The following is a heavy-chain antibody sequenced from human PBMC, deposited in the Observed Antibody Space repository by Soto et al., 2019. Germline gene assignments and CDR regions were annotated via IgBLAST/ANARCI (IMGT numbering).Heavy chain of an antibody. V-gene: IGHV1-18*01. D-gene: IGHD2-15*01. Sequence: GASVKVSCKASGYTFTSYGISWVRQAPGQGLEWMGWISAYNGNTNYAQKLQGRVTMTTDTSTSTAYMELRSLRSDDTAVYYCARSRRYCSGGSCFDYWGQGTLVTVS. CDR3: ARSRRYCSGGSCFDY. CDR1: GYTFTSYG. J-gene: IGHJ4*02. CDR2: ISAYNGNT.